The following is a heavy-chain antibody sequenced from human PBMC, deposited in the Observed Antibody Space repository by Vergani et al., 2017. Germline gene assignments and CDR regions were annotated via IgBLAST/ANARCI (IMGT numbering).Heavy chain of an antibody. V-gene: IGHV1-69*08. CDR1: GGTFSSYT. J-gene: IGHJ6*02. D-gene: IGHD2-21*02. Sequence: QVQLVQSGAEVKKPGSSVKVSCKASGGTFSSYTISWVRQAPGQGLEWMGRIIPILGIANYAQKFQGRVTITADKSTSTAYMELSSLRSEDTAVYYCARDPRGYGGDPEHYYYGMDVWGQGTTVTVSS. CDR2: IIPILGIA. CDR3: ARDPRGYGGDPEHYYYGMDV.